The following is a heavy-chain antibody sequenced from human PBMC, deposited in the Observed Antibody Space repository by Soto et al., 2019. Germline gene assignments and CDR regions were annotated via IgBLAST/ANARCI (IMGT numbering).Heavy chain of an antibody. CDR1: GFTFSDYY. CDR3: ARGRVDIVATFYYYYGMDV. J-gene: IGHJ6*02. D-gene: IGHD5-12*01. V-gene: IGHV3-11*01. Sequence: GGSLRLSCAASGFTFSDYYMSWIRQAPGKGLEWVSYISSSGSTIYYADSVKGRFTISRGNAKNSLYLQMNSLRAEDTAVYYCARGRVDIVATFYYYYGMDVWGQGTTVTVSS. CDR2: ISSSGSTI.